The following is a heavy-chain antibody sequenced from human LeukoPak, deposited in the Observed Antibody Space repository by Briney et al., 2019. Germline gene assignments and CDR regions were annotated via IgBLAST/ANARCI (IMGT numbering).Heavy chain of an antibody. CDR2: ISGVSSYI. CDR1: GFTFSSYS. D-gene: IGHD3-22*01. V-gene: IGHV3-21*01. Sequence: GGSLRLSCAASGFTFSSYSMNWVRQAPGKGLEWVSSISGVSSYIYYADSVKGRFTISRDNAKNSLYLQMNSLRAEDTAVYYCATYSSLNRREFQYWGQGTLLTVSS. J-gene: IGHJ1*01. CDR3: ATYSSLNRREFQY.